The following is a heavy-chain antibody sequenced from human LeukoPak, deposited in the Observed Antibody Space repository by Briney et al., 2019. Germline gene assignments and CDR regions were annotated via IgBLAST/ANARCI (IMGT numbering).Heavy chain of an antibody. CDR1: GFTVSNNY. CDR3: ARVLNYYDSSGYYFSY. J-gene: IGHJ4*02. V-gene: IGHV3-66*02. D-gene: IGHD3-22*01. Sequence: GGSLRLSCAASGFTVSNNYVSWVRQAPGKGLECVSVIYSGGTTHNADSVKGRFTISRDNSKNTLYLQMNSLRAEDTAMYYCARVLNYYDSSGYYFSYWGQGTLVTVSS. CDR2: IYSGGTT.